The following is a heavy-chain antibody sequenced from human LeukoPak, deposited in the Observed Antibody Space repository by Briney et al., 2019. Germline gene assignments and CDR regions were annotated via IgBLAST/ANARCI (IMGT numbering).Heavy chain of an antibody. D-gene: IGHD1-7*01. Sequence: PGGSLRLSCVASGLTFSVAGMHWVRQAPGKGLEWVSAIIGNSASVYYKDSVKGRFTISRDNSKNTLYLHMNRLRAEDTAIYYCATRNCTGTTCYPLDDWGQGTLVTVSP. CDR1: GLTFSVAG. J-gene: IGHJ4*02. CDR3: ATRNCTGTTCYPLDD. V-gene: IGHV3-23*01. CDR2: IIGNSASV.